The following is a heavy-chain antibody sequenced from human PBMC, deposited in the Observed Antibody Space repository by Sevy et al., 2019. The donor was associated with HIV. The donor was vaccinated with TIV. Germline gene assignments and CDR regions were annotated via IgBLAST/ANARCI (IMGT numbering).Heavy chain of an antibody. D-gene: IGHD3-16*01. Sequence: GGCLRLSCTASGFTFSDYYMNWIRQAPGKGLEWVSYISGLSNYINYADSVKGRFSISRDNVKDSLYLQMNSLRADDTAVYFCARRAVNWDYFEYWGQGTLVTVSS. CDR3: ARRAVNWDYFEY. CDR2: ISGLSNYI. V-gene: IGHV3-11*06. J-gene: IGHJ4*02. CDR1: GFTFSDYY.